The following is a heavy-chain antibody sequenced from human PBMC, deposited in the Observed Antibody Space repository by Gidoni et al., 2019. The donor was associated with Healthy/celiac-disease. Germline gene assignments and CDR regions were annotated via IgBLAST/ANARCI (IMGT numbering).Heavy chain of an antibody. CDR2: INSDGSST. J-gene: IGHJ5*02. V-gene: IGHV3-74*01. CDR1: GFNLGSYC. CDR3: ARALGDILTGYYWFDP. Sequence: EVQLVESGGGLVQPGGSLRPSCAASGFNLGSYCMHWVRQAPGKGLVWVSRINSDGSSTSYADSVKGRFTISRDNAKNTLYLQMNSLRAEDTAVYYCARALGDILTGYYWFDPWGQGTLVTVSS. D-gene: IGHD3-9*01.